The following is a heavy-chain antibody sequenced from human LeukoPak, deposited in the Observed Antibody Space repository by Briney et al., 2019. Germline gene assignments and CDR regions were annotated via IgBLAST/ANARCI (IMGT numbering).Heavy chain of an antibody. CDR3: ARTRNGYQFDY. D-gene: IGHD6-25*01. Sequence: PGGSLRLSCAASGFTFSGYSMNWVRQAPGEGLQWISYISSSGSTVYYADSVKGRFTISRDSAKNSLYLQMHSLRDEDTAVYYCARTRNGYQFDYWGRGTLVTVSS. J-gene: IGHJ4*02. CDR2: ISSSGSTV. CDR1: GFTFSGYS. V-gene: IGHV3-48*02.